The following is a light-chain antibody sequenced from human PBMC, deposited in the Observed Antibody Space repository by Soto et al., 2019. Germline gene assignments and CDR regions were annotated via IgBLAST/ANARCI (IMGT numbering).Light chain of an antibody. V-gene: IGLV4-69*01. CDR2: LKSDGSH. CDR1: SGHSSYT. CDR3: QAWGTGIVV. J-gene: IGLJ2*01. Sequence: QPVLTQSPSASASLGASVKLTCTLSSGHSSYTIAWHQQRPEKGPRYLMRLKSDGSHNKGDGIPDRFSGSSSGAERYLTISSLQSEDVADYYCQAWGTGIVVFGGGTKLTVL.